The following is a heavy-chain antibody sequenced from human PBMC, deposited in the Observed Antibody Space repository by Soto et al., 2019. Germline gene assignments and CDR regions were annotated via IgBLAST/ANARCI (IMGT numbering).Heavy chain of an antibody. CDR2: INHSGST. D-gene: IGHD6-13*01. V-gene: IGHV4-34*01. CDR1: GGSFSGYY. CDR3: ARDTIAAAGNYYYYYGMDV. Sequence: SETLSLTCAVYGGSFSGYYWSWIRQPPGKGLEWIGEINHSGSTNYNPSLKSRVTISVDTSKNQFSLKLSSVTAADTAVYYCARDTIAAAGNYYYYYGMDVWGQGTTVTVSS. J-gene: IGHJ6*02.